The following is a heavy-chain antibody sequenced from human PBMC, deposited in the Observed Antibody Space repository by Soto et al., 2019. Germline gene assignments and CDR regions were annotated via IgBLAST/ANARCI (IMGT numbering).Heavy chain of an antibody. Sequence: QVQLQESGPGLVKPSGTLSLTCAVSSGSISSSNWWSWVRQPPGKGLEWIGEIYHSGSTNYNPSLMSRVTTSVDKSKNQFSLKLSSVTAADTAVYYCARATRQQLGYYFDYWGQGTLVTVSS. J-gene: IGHJ4*02. CDR1: SGSISSSNW. CDR2: IYHSGST. V-gene: IGHV4-4*02. CDR3: ARATRQQLGYYFDY. D-gene: IGHD6-13*01.